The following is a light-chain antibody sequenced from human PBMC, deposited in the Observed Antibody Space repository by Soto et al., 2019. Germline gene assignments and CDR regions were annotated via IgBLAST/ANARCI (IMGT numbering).Light chain of an antibody. V-gene: IGLV2-11*01. CDR3: SSYAGSNTVV. Sequence: QSVLTQPRSVSGSPGQSVTISCTGTSSDVGGYNYVSWYQQHPGKAPKLMIYDVSKRPSGVPDRFSGSKSGNTASLTISGLQAEDEDDYYCSSYAGSNTVVFGGGTKLTV. J-gene: IGLJ2*01. CDR1: SSDVGGYNY. CDR2: DVS.